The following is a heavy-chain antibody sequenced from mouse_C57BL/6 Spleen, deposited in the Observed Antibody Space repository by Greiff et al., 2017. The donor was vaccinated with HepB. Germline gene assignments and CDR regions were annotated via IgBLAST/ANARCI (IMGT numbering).Heavy chain of an antibody. CDR3: AREDYYGSSYPFDY. J-gene: IGHJ2*01. V-gene: IGHV1-26*01. D-gene: IGHD1-1*01. CDR2: INPNNGGT. CDR1: GYTFTDYY. Sequence: EVQLQQSGPELVKPGASVKISCKASGYTFTDYYMNWVKQSHGKSLEWIGDINPNNGGTSYNQKFKGKATLTVDKSSSTAYIELRSLTSEDSAVYYCAREDYYGSSYPFDYWGQGTTLTVSS.